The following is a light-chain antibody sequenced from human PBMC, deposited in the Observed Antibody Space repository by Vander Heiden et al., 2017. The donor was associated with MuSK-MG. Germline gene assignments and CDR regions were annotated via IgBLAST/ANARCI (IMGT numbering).Light chain of an antibody. Sequence: QSFLTQPPSASGTPGQRLTISCSGDSSNIGDNTVNWYQQLPGTAPKLLIHTNNRRPSGVPDRFSGSKSGTSASLTISGLQSEDEADYYGGTWDGDLNGFYVCGTGTKV. CDR1: SSNIGDNT. CDR3: GTWDGDLNGFYV. CDR2: TNN. V-gene: IGLV1-44*01. J-gene: IGLJ1*01.